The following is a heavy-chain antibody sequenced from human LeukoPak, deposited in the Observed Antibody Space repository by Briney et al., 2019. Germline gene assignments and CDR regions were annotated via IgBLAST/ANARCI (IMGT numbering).Heavy chain of an antibody. CDR2: INHSGST. Sequence: SETLSLTCAVYGGSFSGYYWSWIRQPPGKGLEWIGEINHSGSTNYNPSLKSRVTISVDTSKNQFSLKLSSVTAADTAVYYCATLYGSGSPFYYYCGMDVWGQGTTVTVSS. V-gene: IGHV4-34*01. CDR1: GGSFSGYY. D-gene: IGHD3-10*01. CDR3: ATLYGSGSPFYYYCGMDV. J-gene: IGHJ6*02.